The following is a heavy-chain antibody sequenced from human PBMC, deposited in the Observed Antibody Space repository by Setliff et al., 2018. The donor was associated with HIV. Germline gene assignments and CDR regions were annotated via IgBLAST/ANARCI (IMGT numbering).Heavy chain of an antibody. D-gene: IGHD3-9*01. Sequence: GSLRLSCTASGFTFSDYYMSWIRQSPGKGLEWISYISSSGTTIYYADSVKGRFTISRDNAKDSMFLQMNSLRGEDTAVYYCATNFLYDILTGYFPYQFDQWGQGTLVTVSS. V-gene: IGHV3-11*04. CDR1: GFTFSDYY. CDR2: ISSSGTTI. CDR3: ATNFLYDILTGYFPYQFDQ. J-gene: IGHJ4*02.